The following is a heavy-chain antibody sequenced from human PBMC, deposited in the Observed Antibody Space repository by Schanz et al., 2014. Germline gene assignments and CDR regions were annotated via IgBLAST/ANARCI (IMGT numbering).Heavy chain of an antibody. D-gene: IGHD1-26*01. J-gene: IGHJ4*02. CDR1: GFTFSGYS. CDR3: ARDHTTESYYSAGPPIDY. CDR2: INTGSNYI. Sequence: EVHLVESGGGLVQPGGSLRLSCAASGFTFSGYSMNWVRQAPGKGLEWISFINTGSNYINYADSVKGRFTISRDNSKNTLFLQMNSLRAEDTAVYYCARDHTTESYYSAGPPIDYWGQGTLLTVSS. V-gene: IGHV3-48*01.